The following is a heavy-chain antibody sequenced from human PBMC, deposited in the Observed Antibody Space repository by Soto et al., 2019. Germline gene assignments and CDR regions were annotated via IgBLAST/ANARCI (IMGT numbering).Heavy chain of an antibody. CDR3: ARGYCSITSCYEFDY. Sequence: TLSLSDTGCGGSISSYWWNSFRQPPGEGLEWIGSIYYSGNTNYSPSLKSRVTISVDTSKKRFSLKLTSVTAADTAMYYCARGYCSITSCYEFDYWGQGPLVTVSS. CDR2: IYYSGNT. V-gene: IGHV4-59*01. D-gene: IGHD2-2*01. CDR1: GGSISSYW. J-gene: IGHJ4*02.